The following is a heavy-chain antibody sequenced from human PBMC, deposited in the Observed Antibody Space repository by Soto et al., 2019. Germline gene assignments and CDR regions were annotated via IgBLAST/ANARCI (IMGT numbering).Heavy chain of an antibody. CDR3: TRAAWFPYLSFY. D-gene: IGHD3-10*01. Sequence: PGGSLRLSCAAPGFTFSRFELHWVRQAPGKGLEWISYISSSGSTAYYASSVEGRFTISRDNANNSVYLQMDSLRAEDTALYYCTRAAWFPYLSFYWGQGALVAVSS. V-gene: IGHV3-48*03. J-gene: IGHJ4*02. CDR1: GFTFSRFE. CDR2: ISSSGSTA.